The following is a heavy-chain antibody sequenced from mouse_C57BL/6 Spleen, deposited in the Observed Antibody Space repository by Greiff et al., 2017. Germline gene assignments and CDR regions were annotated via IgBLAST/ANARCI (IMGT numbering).Heavy chain of an antibody. Sequence: VQLQQSGPELVKPGASVKIPCTASGYPFTDYNMDWVQQSHGKSLEWIGDITPNNGGTNYNQQFKGKATLTVDKSSSTASMELRSLTSDDTAVYYCGRRGWLRDYAMDYWGQGTSVTVSS. V-gene: IGHV1-18*01. CDR1: GYPFTDYN. J-gene: IGHJ4*01. CDR2: ITPNNGGT. D-gene: IGHD1-1*02. CDR3: GRRGWLRDYAMDY.